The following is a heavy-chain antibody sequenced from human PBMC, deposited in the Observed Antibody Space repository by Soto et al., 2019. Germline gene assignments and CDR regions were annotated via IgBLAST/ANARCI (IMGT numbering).Heavy chain of an antibody. D-gene: IGHD2-2*01. CDR2: IYPSGST. J-gene: IGHJ5*02. CDR3: ARVVPAATGEHWFDP. V-gene: IGHV4-30-2*01. Sequence: PSETLSLTCAVSGVSISSGGYSWSWIRQPPGKGLEWIGYIYPSGSTYYNPSLKSRVTISVDRSKNQFSLKLSSVTAADTAVYYCARVVPAATGEHWFDPWGQGTLVTVSS. CDR1: GVSISSGGYS.